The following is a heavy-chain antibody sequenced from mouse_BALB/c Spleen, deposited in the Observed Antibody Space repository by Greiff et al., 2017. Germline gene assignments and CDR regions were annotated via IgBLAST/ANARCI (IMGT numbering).Heavy chain of an antibody. CDR3: AIYYDSDWFAY. V-gene: IGHV1-80*01. D-gene: IGHD2-4*01. J-gene: IGHJ3*01. CDR1: GYAFSSYW. CDR2: IYPGDGDT. Sequence: QVQLQQSGAELVRPGSSVKISCKASGYAFSSYWMNWVKQRPGQGLEWIGQIYPGDGDTNYNGKFKGKATLTADKSSSTAYMQLSSLTSEDSAVYFCAIYYDSDWFAYWGQGTLVTVSA.